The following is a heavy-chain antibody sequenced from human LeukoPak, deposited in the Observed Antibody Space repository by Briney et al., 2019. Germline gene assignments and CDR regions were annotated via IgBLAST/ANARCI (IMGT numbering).Heavy chain of an antibody. CDR3: ARGRGYYDFWSASRGVFDY. Sequence: ASVKASCKASGYTFTSYDINWVRQATGQGLEWMGWMNPNSGNTGYAQKFQGRVTITRNTSISTAYMELSSLRSEDTAVYYCARGRGYYDFWSASRGVFDYWGQGTLVTVSS. D-gene: IGHD3-3*01. CDR1: GYTFTSYD. V-gene: IGHV1-8*03. CDR2: MNPNSGNT. J-gene: IGHJ4*02.